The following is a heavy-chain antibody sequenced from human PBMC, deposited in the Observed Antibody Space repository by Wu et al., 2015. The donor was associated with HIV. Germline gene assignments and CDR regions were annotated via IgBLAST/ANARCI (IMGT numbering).Heavy chain of an antibody. D-gene: IGHD6-13*01. Sequence: QVQLVQSGAELKKPGSEVKVSCKAFGGTFSSFAISWVRQAPGQGFEWVGGIIPLFDSATYAPTLADRVTITADESTSTSFLQVRSLRSDDTAVYYCARVGGSSWYREFDMWGRGDNGHRLF. CDR3: ARVGGSSWYREFDM. J-gene: IGHJ3*02. CDR1: GGTFSSFA. CDR2: IIPLFDSA. V-gene: IGHV1-69*12.